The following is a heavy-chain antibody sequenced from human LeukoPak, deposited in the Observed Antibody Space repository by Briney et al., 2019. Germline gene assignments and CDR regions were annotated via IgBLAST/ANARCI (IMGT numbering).Heavy chain of an antibody. D-gene: IGHD3-16*01. CDR3: ARHTGEGSHFQH. CDR2: IRYDGSNS. V-gene: IGHV3-30*02. J-gene: IGHJ1*01. Sequence: GGSLRLSCVGSRFTFSSYGMHWVRQAPGEGLEWVAFIRYDGSNSYYIDSVKGRFTISRDNSKNTLYLQMNSLRAEDTAMYYCARHTGEGSHFQHWGQGSLVTVSS. CDR1: RFTFSSYG.